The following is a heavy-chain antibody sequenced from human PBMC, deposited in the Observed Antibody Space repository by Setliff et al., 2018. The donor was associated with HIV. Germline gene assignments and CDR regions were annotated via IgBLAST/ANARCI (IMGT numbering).Heavy chain of an antibody. CDR1: GFTFSSYV. V-gene: IGHV3-64D*09. CDR3: VKAVIVVVPAAIFDY. J-gene: IGHJ4*02. D-gene: IGHD2-2*01. CDR2: ISSNGGST. Sequence: GGSLRLSCSASGFTFSSYVMHWVRQAPGKGLEYVSAISSNGGSTYYADSVKGRFTISRDNSKNTLYLQMSSLRVEDTAVYYCVKAVIVVVPAAIFDYWGQGTLVTVSS.